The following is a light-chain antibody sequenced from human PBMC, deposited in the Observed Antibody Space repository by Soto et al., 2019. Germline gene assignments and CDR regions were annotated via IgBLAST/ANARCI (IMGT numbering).Light chain of an antibody. J-gene: IGKJ1*01. Sequence: DIQMTQSPSSLSASVGDRVTITCRASQSISNYLNWYQQKPGKVPKLLIYAASSLQSGVPSRFSGSGSGTDFTLTISSLQPEDFATYYCQQSYSTPWTFGQGTKVEVK. V-gene: IGKV1-39*01. CDR3: QQSYSTPWT. CDR1: QSISNY. CDR2: AAS.